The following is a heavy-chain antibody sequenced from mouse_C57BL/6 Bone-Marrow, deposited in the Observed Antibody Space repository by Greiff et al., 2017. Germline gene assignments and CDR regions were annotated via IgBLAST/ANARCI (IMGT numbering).Heavy chain of an antibody. CDR2: ISGGGGNT. CDR3: ARWYYYGGAY. D-gene: IGHD1-1*01. J-gene: IGHJ3*01. V-gene: IGHV5-9*04. CDR1: GFTFSSYT. Sequence: DVQLVESGGGLVKPGGSLTLSCAASGFTFSSYTMSWVRQTPEKRLEWVATISGGGGNTYYTDSVKGRFTISRDNAKNTLYLQMSSLRSEDTAVYYCARWYYYGGAYWGQGTLVTVSA.